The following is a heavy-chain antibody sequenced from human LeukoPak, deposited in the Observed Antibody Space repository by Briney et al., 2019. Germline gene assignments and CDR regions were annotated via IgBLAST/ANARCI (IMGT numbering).Heavy chain of an antibody. J-gene: IGHJ4*02. Sequence: SGRSLRLSCAASGFTFSSYSMNWVRQAPGKGLEWVSSISGSSSYIYYADSVKGRFTISRDNAKNSLYLQMNSLRAEDTAVYYCARDQRRVIVVVPAASFDYWGQGTLVTVSS. CDR2: ISGSSSYI. CDR3: ARDQRRVIVVVPAASFDY. V-gene: IGHV3-21*01. CDR1: GFTFSSYS. D-gene: IGHD2-2*01.